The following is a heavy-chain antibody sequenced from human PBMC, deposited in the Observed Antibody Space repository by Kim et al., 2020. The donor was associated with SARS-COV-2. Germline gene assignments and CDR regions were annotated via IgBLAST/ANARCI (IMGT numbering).Heavy chain of an antibody. V-gene: IGHV3-11*06. Sequence: ANSVKGRFTISRDNAKNSMYLQMNSLRAEDTAVYYCARDYYGSGSPLDYWGQGTLVTVSS. J-gene: IGHJ4*02. CDR3: ARDYYGSGSPLDY. D-gene: IGHD3-10*01.